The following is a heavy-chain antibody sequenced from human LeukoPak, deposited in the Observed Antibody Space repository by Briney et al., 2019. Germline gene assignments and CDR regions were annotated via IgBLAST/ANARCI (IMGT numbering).Heavy chain of an antibody. CDR2: INIGGTNT. J-gene: IGHJ5*02. Sequence: GGSLRLSCAASGFTFNDYYMSWIRQAPGKGLEWLSYINIGGTNTHYADSVKGRFTISRDNAKKSLYLEMNSLRAEDTAVYYCATDGAGFDTWGQGVLVTVSS. CDR3: ATDGAGFDT. CDR1: GFTFNDYY. V-gene: IGHV3-11*01.